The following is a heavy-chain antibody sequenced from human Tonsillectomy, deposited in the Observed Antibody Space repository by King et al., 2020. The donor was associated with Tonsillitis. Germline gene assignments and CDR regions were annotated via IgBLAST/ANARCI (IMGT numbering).Heavy chain of an antibody. V-gene: IGHV3-11*01. D-gene: IGHD6-19*01. J-gene: IGHJ6*04. CDR2: ISSSGSTI. Sequence: VQLVESGGGLVKPGGSLRLSCAASGFTFSDYDMSWIRQAPGKGLEWISYISSSGSTIYYADSVKGRFTISRDKAKNSLFLQMNSLSAEDTAVYYCAREGYRGGLVYYLAMDFWRRGTTVTVST. CDR3: AREGYRGGLVYYLAMDF. CDR1: GFTFSDYD.